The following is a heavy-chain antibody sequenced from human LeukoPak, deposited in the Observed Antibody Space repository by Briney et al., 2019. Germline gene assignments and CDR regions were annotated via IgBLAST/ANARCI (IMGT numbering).Heavy chain of an antibody. J-gene: IGHJ3*02. CDR3: ASGEVITGGAFDI. V-gene: IGHV1-69*04. Sequence: ASVKVSCKASGGTFSSYAISWVRQAPGQGLEWMGRIIPILGIANYAQKFLGRVTITADKSTSTAYMELSSLRSEDTAVYYCASGEVITGGAFDIWGQGTMVTVSS. D-gene: IGHD3-22*01. CDR1: GGTFSSYA. CDR2: IIPILGIA.